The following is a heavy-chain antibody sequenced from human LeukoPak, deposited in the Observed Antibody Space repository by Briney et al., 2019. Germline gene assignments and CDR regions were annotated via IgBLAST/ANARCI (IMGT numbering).Heavy chain of an antibody. D-gene: IGHD6-13*01. V-gene: IGHV1-2*02. CDR2: INPNSGGT. Sequence: ASVKVSCKASGYTFTANYIHWVRQAPGQGLEWMGWINPNSGGTNYAHRFQGKVTLTRDTSISTVYMEVSRLRYDDTAVYYCGRAPGIATIEYWGQGTLVTVSS. J-gene: IGHJ4*02. CDR1: GYTFTANY. CDR3: GRAPGIATIEY.